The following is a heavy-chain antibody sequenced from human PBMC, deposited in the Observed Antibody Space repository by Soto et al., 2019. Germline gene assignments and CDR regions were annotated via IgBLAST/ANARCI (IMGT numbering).Heavy chain of an antibody. CDR3: ARDQDVSNYHGMDV. CDR2: IIPIFGTA. J-gene: IGHJ6*02. CDR1: VGTFSSYA. D-gene: IGHD3-22*01. Sequence: QVQLVQSGAEVKKPGSSVKVSCKASVGTFSSYAISWVRQAPGQGLEWMGGIIPIFGTANYAQKFQGRVTIXAXEXXSTADMELSSLRSEDTAVYYCARDQDVSNYHGMDVWGQGTTVTVSS. V-gene: IGHV1-69*12.